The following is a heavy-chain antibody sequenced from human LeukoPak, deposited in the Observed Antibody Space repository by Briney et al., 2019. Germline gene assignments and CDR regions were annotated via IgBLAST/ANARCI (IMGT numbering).Heavy chain of an antibody. J-gene: IGHJ5*02. V-gene: IGHV3-9*01. CDR3: AKVSDKYQLLSKNWFDP. CDR1: GFIFADYA. Sequence: GRSLRLSCAASGFIFADYAMHWVRQAPGEGLEWVSGISWNSGRIGYADSVKGRFTISRDNAKNSLYLQMNSLRAEDTALYYCAKVSDKYQLLSKNWFDPWGQGTLVTVSS. CDR2: ISWNSGRI. D-gene: IGHD2-2*01.